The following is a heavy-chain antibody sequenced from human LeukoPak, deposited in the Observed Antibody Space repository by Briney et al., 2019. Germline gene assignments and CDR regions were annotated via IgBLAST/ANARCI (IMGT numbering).Heavy chain of an antibody. V-gene: IGHV1-2*02. D-gene: IGHD3-10*01. CDR3: ARGDGLRGNWFDP. Sequence: GASVKVSCKASGYTFTGYYMHWVRQAPGQGLEWMGWINPNSGGTNYAQKFQGRVTMTRDTSISTAYMELSRLRSDDTAVYYCARGDGLRGNWFDPWGQGTLVTVSS. CDR1: GYTFTGYY. J-gene: IGHJ5*02. CDR2: INPNSGGT.